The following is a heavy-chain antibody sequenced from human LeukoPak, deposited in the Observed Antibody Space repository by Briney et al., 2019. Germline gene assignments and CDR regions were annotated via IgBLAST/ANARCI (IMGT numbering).Heavy chain of an antibody. J-gene: IGHJ4*02. D-gene: IGHD3-3*01. CDR3: TTDFWSGYYI. V-gene: IGHV3-15*07. CDR2: IKSKTVGGTT. CDR1: GFTFSNAW. Sequence: GGSLRLSCAASGFTFSNAWMNWVRQAPGKGLEWVGRIKSKTVGGTTDYAAPVKGRFTISRDDSKNTLYLQMNSLKTEDTAVYYCTTDFWSGYYIWGQGTLVTVSS.